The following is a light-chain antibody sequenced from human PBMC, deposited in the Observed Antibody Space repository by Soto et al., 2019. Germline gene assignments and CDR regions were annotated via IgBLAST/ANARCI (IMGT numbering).Light chain of an antibody. V-gene: IGKV1-39*01. Sequence: DIQMTKPHLSLSPLGGEEVTLIGGASRAIRGNLNWYQHRPGTAPRLLVYGASHLLSGVPSRFSGTGAGTHFTLTISGLRPEDFATYFCQQSHTTPPTFGQGTRVDIK. J-gene: IGKJ5*01. CDR3: QQSHTTPPT. CDR2: GAS. CDR1: RAIRGN.